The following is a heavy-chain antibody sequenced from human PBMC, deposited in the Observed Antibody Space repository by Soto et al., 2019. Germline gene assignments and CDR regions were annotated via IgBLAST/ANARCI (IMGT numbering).Heavy chain of an antibody. D-gene: IGHD1-1*01. CDR2: ISGYTGNT. CDR3: AKGTGTTSEASLFDY. V-gene: IGHV1-18*01. J-gene: IGHJ4*02. Sequence: ASVKVSCKASGCTFTSYGINWVRQAPGQGLEWMGWISGYTGNTNYAQKLQGRVTMTTDKSTSTAYMELRSLISDDTAMYYCAKGTGTTSEASLFDYWGQGTLVTVSS. CDR1: GCTFTSYG.